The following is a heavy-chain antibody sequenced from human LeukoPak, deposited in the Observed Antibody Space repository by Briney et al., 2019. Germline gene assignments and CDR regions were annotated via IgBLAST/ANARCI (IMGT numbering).Heavy chain of an antibody. V-gene: IGHV4-39*07. J-gene: IGHJ3*02. CDR3: VRDRGSSGYYPGFRALHI. CDR1: GGSISSSSYY. Sequence: SETLSLTCTVSGGSISSSSYYWGWIRQPPGKGLEWIGSIYYSGSTYYNPSLKSRVTISVDTSKNQFSLKLSSVIAADTAIYYCVRDRGSSGYYPGFRALHIWGQGTVVTVSS. CDR2: IYYSGST. D-gene: IGHD3-22*01.